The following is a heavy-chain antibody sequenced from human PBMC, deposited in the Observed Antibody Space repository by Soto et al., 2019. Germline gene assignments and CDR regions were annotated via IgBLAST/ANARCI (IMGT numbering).Heavy chain of an antibody. V-gene: IGHV1-8*01. CDR1: GYTFTSYD. Sequence: ASVKVSCKASGYTFTSYDINWVRQATGQGLEWMGWMNPNSGNTGYAQKFQGRVTMTRNTSISTAYMELSSLISEDTAVYYGARGWRCSGGSCYSLNGYYYYMDVWGKGTTVTVSS. D-gene: IGHD2-15*01. CDR3: ARGWRCSGGSCYSLNGYYYYMDV. J-gene: IGHJ6*03. CDR2: MNPNSGNT.